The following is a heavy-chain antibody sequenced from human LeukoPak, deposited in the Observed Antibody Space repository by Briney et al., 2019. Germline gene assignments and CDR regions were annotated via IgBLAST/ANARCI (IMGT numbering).Heavy chain of an antibody. CDR1: GYTFSDYY. CDR3: ARERGPGSYKDAFDI. CDR2: INVNSGGT. J-gene: IGHJ3*02. Sequence: GASVKVSCKASGYTFSDYYMHWVRQAPGQGLEWMGRINVNSGGTNYAQKFQGRVTMTRDTSISTAYMELSSDDPAVYYCARERGPGSYKDAFDIWGEATMVTVSS. D-gene: IGHD1-26*01. V-gene: IGHV1-2*06.